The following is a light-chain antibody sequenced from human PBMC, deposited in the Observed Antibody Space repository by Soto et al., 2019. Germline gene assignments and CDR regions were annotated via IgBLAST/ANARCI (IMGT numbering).Light chain of an antibody. J-gene: IGKJ2*01. V-gene: IGKV1-17*02. CDR2: ATS. CDR3: LHHNSYPRT. CDR1: QDIRND. Sequence: DIQMTQSPSSLSASVGDRVTITCRASQDIRNDLGWYQLKPGKAPKRLMYATSRMQSGVPSSFSGSGSGTKFTLPISNQQPEDFEAYYCLHHNSYPRTVGQGTKLEIK.